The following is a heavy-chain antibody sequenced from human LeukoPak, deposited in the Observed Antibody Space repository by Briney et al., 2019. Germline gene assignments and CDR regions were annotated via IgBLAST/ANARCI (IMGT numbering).Heavy chain of an antibody. V-gene: IGHV3-7*01. CDR3: ARQCSSTSCYYLPPLDY. CDR2: IKKDGSEK. J-gene: IGHJ4*02. Sequence: GGSLRLSCAASGFTLSSYWMTWVRQAPGKGLEWVANIKKDGSEKYYVDSVKGRFTISRDNAKNSLYLEMNSLRAEDTAMYYCARQCSSTSCYYLPPLDYWGQGTLVTVSS. CDR1: GFTLSSYW. D-gene: IGHD2-2*01.